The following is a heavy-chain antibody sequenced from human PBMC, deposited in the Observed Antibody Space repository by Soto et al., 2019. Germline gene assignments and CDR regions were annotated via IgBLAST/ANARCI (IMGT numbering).Heavy chain of an antibody. Sequence: GGSLRLSCAASGFTFSSYDVHGVRHATGKGQEWVSAIGTAGDTYYPVSVKGRFTISRENAKNSLYLQMNSLRAEDTAVYYCFRVFNGFDRGPYFDYWGQGTLGSVSS. CDR1: GFTFSSYD. D-gene: IGHD3-10*01. V-gene: IGHV3-13*01. CDR3: FRVFNGFDRGPYFDY. J-gene: IGHJ4*02. CDR2: IGTAGDT.